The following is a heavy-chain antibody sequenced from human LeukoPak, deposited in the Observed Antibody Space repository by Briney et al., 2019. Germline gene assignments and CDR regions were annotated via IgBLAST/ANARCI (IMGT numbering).Heavy chain of an antibody. CDR1: GFTFSSYA. J-gene: IGHJ6*03. CDR3: ARDQLPGWTPGYYYMDV. V-gene: IGHV3-30*01. Sequence: PGRSLRLSCAASGFTFSSYAMHWVRQAPGKGLEWVAVISYDGSNKYYADSVKGRFTISRDNSKNTLYLQMNSLRAEDTAVYYCARDQLPGWTPGYYYMDVWGKGTTVTVSS. D-gene: IGHD6-19*01. CDR2: ISYDGSNK.